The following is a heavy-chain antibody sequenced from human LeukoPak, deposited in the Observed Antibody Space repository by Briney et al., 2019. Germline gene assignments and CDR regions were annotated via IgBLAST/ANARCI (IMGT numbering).Heavy chain of an antibody. Sequence: PGGSLRLSCAASGFTFSSYGIHWVRQAPGKGLEWVSTIGRSGVDTYYADSVKGRFTISKDSSKNTLQMNSLRAEDTAVYYCVRHSGGVYGSSDSWGQGTLVTVSS. CDR1: GFTFSSYG. D-gene: IGHD1-1*01. V-gene: IGHV3-23*01. J-gene: IGHJ4*02. CDR3: VRHSGGVYGSSDS. CDR2: IGRSGVDT.